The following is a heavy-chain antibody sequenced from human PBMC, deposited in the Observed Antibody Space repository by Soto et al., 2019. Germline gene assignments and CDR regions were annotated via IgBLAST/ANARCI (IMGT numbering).Heavy chain of an antibody. CDR3: ARERTTVTTWYFDY. Sequence: PSETLSLTCTASGGSISSYYWSWIRRPPGKGLEWIGYINYSGSTNYNPSLKSRVTISVDTSKNQFSLKLSSVTAADTAVYYCARERTTVTTWYFDYWGQGTLVTVSS. V-gene: IGHV4-59*12. D-gene: IGHD4-4*01. CDR2: INYSGST. J-gene: IGHJ4*02. CDR1: GGSISSYY.